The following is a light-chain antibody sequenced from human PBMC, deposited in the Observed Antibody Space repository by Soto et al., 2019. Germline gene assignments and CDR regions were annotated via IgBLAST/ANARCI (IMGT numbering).Light chain of an antibody. CDR1: SSNIGNNL. CDR3: AAWDDSLNDFVV. V-gene: IGLV1-44*01. J-gene: IGLJ2*01. CDR2: NND. Sequence: QSVLTQPPSASGTPGQRVTISCSGTSSNIGNNLVSWYQQVPGTAPKVLIYNNDQRPSGVPDRFSGYKSGTSASLAISGVQSDDEADYYCAAWDDSLNDFVVFGGGTKLTVL.